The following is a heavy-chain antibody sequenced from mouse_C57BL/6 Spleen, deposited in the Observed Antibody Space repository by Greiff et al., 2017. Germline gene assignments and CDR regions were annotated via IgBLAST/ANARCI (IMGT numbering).Heavy chain of an antibody. J-gene: IGHJ2*01. CDR3: AMEGTQYFDY. V-gene: IGHV1-64*01. D-gene: IGHD3-3*01. CDR2: IHPNSGST. Sequence: QVQLQQPGAELVKPGASVKLSCKASGYTFTSYWMNWVKQRPGKGLEWIGMIHPNSGSTNYNEKFKSKATLTVDKSSRTAYMHLSSLTSEDSAVYSCAMEGTQYFDYWGQGTTLTVSS. CDR1: GYTFTSYW.